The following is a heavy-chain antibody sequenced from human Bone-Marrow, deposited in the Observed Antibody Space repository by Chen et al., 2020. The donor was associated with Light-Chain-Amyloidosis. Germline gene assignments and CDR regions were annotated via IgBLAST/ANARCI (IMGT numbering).Heavy chain of an antibody. V-gene: IGHV1-69*04. D-gene: IGHD3-3*02. CDR2: IIPMLETT. J-gene: IGHJ6*02. Sequence: QVQLVQSGAEVKKPGSSVKVSCKASGEPFSSYAISWVRQAPGQGLEWVGRIIPMLETTKYAQKSLGRVEITADRSTRTSHLEMTGLTFEDTAIYYCASAPPTTFNVYAMDVWGQGTTVVVSS. CDR1: GEPFSSYA. CDR3: ASAPPTTFNVYAMDV.